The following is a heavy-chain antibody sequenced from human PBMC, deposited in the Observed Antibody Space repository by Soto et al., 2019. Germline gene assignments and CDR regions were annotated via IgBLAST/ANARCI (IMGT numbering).Heavy chain of an antibody. CDR3: AREGSPYYYGSGTARWFDP. Sequence: PSETLSLTCAVSGGSISSGGYSWSWIRQPPGKGLEWIGYIYHSGSTYYNPSLKSRVTISVDRSKNQFSLKLSSVTAADTAVYYCAREGSPYYYGSGTARWFDPWGQGTLVTVSS. CDR2: IYHSGST. V-gene: IGHV4-30-2*01. D-gene: IGHD3-10*01. CDR1: GGSISSGGYS. J-gene: IGHJ5*02.